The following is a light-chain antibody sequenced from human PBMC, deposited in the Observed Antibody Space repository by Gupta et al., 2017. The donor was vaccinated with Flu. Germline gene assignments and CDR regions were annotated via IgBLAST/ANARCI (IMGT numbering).Light chain of an antibody. J-gene: IGLJ2*01. V-gene: IGLV2-8*01. CDR2: GVT. Sequence: QSALTQPPSASGSPGQSVTIFCPGTSSYVGDYDYVSWYQQHPGKAPNLCIYGVTKRPSGVPDRFSGSKSGSTASLTVSWLQTEEEADYYCSSDGDNSIFVVFGGGTKLTVL. CDR3: SSDGDNSIFVV. CDR1: SSYVGDYDY.